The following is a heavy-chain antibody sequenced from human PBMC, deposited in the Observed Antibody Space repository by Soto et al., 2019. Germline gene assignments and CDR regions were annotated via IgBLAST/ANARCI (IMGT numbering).Heavy chain of an antibody. J-gene: IGHJ6*02. Sequence: QVQLVQSGAEVKKPGASVKVSCKASGYSFTRYYMHWVRQAPGQGLEWMGIINPSSGSTNYAQKFQGRVTMTRAMSTNTVYMEMSSLRSEDTAVYYCARDRVYGAHYYYGMDVWGQGTTVTVSS. CDR3: ARDRVYGAHYYYGMDV. V-gene: IGHV1-46*01. CDR1: GYSFTRYY. D-gene: IGHD4-17*01. CDR2: INPSSGST.